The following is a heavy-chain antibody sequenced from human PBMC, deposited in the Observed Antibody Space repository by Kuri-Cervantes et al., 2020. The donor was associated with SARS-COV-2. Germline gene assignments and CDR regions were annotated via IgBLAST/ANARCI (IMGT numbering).Heavy chain of an antibody. V-gene: IGHV3-33*08. CDR2: IWNDGSNK. CDR3: ARDVGDSGSDY. Sequence: GGSLRLSCAASGFTFSTYDMYWVRQAPGKGLEWVAFIWNDGSNKYYADSVKGRFTIPRDNSKNTLYLQVDSLRGDDTAVYYCARDVGDSGSDYWGQGTLVTVSS. D-gene: IGHD3-10*01. J-gene: IGHJ4*02. CDR1: GFTFSTYD.